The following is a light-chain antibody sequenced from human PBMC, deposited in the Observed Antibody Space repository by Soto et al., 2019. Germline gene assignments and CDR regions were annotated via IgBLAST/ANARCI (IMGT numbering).Light chain of an antibody. Sequence: EIVLTQSPATLSLSPGERATLSCRASQSVSSYLAWYQQKPGQAPRLLIYDASNRATGIPARFSGSGSGTDLSLTVSSLQREDVPVYYYKDEDNLPTVAGGTK. CDR3: KDEDNLPT. J-gene: IGKJ4*01. V-gene: IGKV3-11*01. CDR2: DAS. CDR1: QSVSSY.